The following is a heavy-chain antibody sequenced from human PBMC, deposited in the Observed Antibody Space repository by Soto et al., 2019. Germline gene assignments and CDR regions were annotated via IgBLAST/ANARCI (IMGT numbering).Heavy chain of an antibody. V-gene: IGHV4-34*01. J-gene: IGHJ4*02. CDR3: ARRTLSMIRGAFAF. CDR2: LDHSGGT. CDR1: GGSFSGFH. D-gene: IGHD3-10*01. Sequence: QVQLQQWGTGLLKPSETLSLTCAMSGGSFSGFHWSYIRQSPGKGLERIGELDHSGGTMYNRSFKRRVTISLDTPKSQFSLELNTVTAADTAVYYCARRTLSMIRGAFAFWGQGTLVTVSS.